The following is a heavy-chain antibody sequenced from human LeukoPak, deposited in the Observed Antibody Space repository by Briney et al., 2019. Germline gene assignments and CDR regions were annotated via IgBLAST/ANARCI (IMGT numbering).Heavy chain of an antibody. CDR1: GYIFTSYG. CDR3: ARDINGYYYDSHGYYPTDL. J-gene: IGHJ5*02. V-gene: IGHV1-18*01. CDR2: ISVYNGNT. D-gene: IGHD3-22*01. Sequence: GASVKVSCKASGYIFTSYGISWVRQAPGQGLEWMGWISVYNGNTNYPQRLQGRVTMTTDTSTTTAYMELRSLRSDDAAVNYCARDINGYYYDSHGYYPTDLWGQGTLVTVSS.